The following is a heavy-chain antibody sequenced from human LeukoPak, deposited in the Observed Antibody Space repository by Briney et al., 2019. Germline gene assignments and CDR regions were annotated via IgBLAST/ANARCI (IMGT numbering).Heavy chain of an antibody. CDR1: GGSISSGDYY. J-gene: IGHJ3*02. Sequence: SETLSLTCTVSGGSISSGDYYWSWIRQPPGKGLEWIGYIYYSGSTYYNPSLKSRVTISVDTSKNQFSLKLSSVTAADTAVYYCARGYYYDSSGSQDASDIWGQGTMVTVSS. D-gene: IGHD3-22*01. V-gene: IGHV4-30-4*01. CDR2: IYYSGST. CDR3: ARGYYYDSSGSQDASDI.